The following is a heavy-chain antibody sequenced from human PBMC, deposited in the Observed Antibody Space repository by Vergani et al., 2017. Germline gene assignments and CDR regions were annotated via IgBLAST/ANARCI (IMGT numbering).Heavy chain of an antibody. J-gene: IGHJ3*01. D-gene: IGHD4-17*01. CDR2: IIPILGIA. CDR1: GGTFSSYT. V-gene: IGHV1-69*02. CDR3: SRGRDYGDYGAFDF. Sequence: QVQLVQSGAEVKKPGSSVKVSCKASGGTFSSYTISWVRQAPGQGLEWMGRIIPILGIANYAQKFQGRVTITADKSTSTAYMELSSLRSEDTAVYYCSRGRDYGDYGAFDFWGQGTMVTVSS.